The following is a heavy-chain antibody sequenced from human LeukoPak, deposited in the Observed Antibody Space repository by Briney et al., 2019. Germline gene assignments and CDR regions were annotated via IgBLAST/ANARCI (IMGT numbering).Heavy chain of an antibody. J-gene: IGHJ1*01. CDR2: INPNSGGT. V-gene: IGHV1-2*02. D-gene: IGHD3-22*01. Sequence: ASVKVSCKASGYTFTGYYMHWVRQAPGQGLEWMGWINPNSGGTNYAQKFQGRVTMTRDTSISTAYMELSRLRSDDTAVYYCAREGAHYYDSSGPPLNWGQGTLVTVSS. CDR3: AREGAHYYDSSGPPLN. CDR1: GYTFTGYY.